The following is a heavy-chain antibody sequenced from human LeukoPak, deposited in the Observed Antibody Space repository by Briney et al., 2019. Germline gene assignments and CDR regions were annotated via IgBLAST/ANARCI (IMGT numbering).Heavy chain of an antibody. J-gene: IGHJ2*01. Sequence: NPGESLKIYCKGSGYRFSSYWIGWVRQMPGKGLEWMGIIYPGDSDTRYSPSFQGQVTISADKSISTTYLQWSSLKASDTAMYYCARWGGYNFGPPSWYSDLWGRGTLVTVSS. V-gene: IGHV5-51*01. CDR3: ARWGGYNFGPPSWYSDL. CDR1: GYRFSSYW. CDR2: IYPGDSDT. D-gene: IGHD5-18*01.